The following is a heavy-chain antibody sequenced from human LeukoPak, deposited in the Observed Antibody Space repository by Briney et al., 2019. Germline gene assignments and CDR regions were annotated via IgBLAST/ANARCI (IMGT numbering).Heavy chain of an antibody. D-gene: IGHD5-24*01. Sequence: GGSLRLSCAASGFTFSSYSMNWVRQAPGKGLEWVSSISSSSSYIYYADSVKGRFTISRDNSRNTVSLQMNNLRAEDTAIYYCAKDDAWLQYENWGQGILVTVSS. V-gene: IGHV3-21*04. CDR2: ISSSSSYI. CDR1: GFTFSSYS. J-gene: IGHJ4*02. CDR3: AKDDAWLQYEN.